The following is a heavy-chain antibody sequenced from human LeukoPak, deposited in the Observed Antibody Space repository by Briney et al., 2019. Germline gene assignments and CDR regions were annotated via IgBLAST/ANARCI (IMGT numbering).Heavy chain of an antibody. D-gene: IGHD6-13*01. J-gene: IGHJ4*02. CDR1: GFTFSSYS. Sequence: PGGSLRLSCAASGFTFSSYSMNWVRQAPGKGLECVAIISYDGSNKYYTDSVKGRFTISRDNSKNTLYLQMNSLRAEDTAVYYCAKSGIEAAGSLVYFDYWGQGTLVTASS. CDR3: AKSGIEAAGSLVYFDY. CDR2: ISYDGSNK. V-gene: IGHV3-30*18.